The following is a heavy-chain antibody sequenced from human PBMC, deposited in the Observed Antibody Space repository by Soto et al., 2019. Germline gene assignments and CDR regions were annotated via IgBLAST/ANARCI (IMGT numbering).Heavy chain of an antibody. CDR2: ISTGSSTI. D-gene: IGHD6-13*01. CDR1: GFTFSSYS. V-gene: IGHV3-48*01. Sequence: EVQLVESGGGLVQPGGSLRLSCAASGFTFSSYSMNWVRQAPGKGLEWVSYISTGSSTIYYADSVKGRFTISRDKAKNSLYLQMSSLRAEDTAVYYCARGWRYSSSWYFDYWGQGTLVTVSS. J-gene: IGHJ4*02. CDR3: ARGWRYSSSWYFDY.